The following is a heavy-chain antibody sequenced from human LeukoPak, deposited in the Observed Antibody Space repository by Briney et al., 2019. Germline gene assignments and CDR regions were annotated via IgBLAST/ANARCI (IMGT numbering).Heavy chain of an antibody. J-gene: IGHJ4*02. D-gene: IGHD6-19*01. CDR2: IYNGDNT. V-gene: IGHV3-66*01. CDR3: ARASRWLAFNN. CDR1: RFTVSNNH. Sequence: GGSLRLSCVASRFTVSNNHMNWVRQAPGKGLEWVSVIYNGDNTYYADSVQGRFTISKDNSKNTLYLQMNSLRPEDTAVYFCARASRWLAFNNWGQGTLVTVSS.